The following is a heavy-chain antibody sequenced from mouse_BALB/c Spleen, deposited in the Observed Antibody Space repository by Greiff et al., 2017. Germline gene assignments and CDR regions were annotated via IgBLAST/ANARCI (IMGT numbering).Heavy chain of an antibody. CDR1: GFSLTSYG. CDR3: ARDGYGNYAMDY. V-gene: IGHV2-9*02. J-gene: IGHJ4*01. Sequence: VKLQESGPGLVAPSQSLSITCTVSGFSLTSYGVHWVRQPPGKGLEWLGVIWAGGSTNYNSALMSRLSISKDNSKSQVFLKMNSLQTDDTAMYYCARDGYGNYAMDYWGQGTSVTVSS. D-gene: IGHD2-1*01. CDR2: IWAGGST.